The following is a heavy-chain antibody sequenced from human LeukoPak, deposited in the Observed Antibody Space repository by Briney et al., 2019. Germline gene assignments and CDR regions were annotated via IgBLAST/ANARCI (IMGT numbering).Heavy chain of an antibody. V-gene: IGHV3-43*01. J-gene: IGHJ4*02. CDR3: AKDDTGSIDS. CDR2: ISSDGGTT. CDR1: GFTFDNYF. D-gene: IGHD1-26*01. Sequence: GGSLRLSCAASGFTFDNYFMHWVRQAPGKGLEWVSLISSDGGTTYYADSVKGRFTFSRDNSRNSLHLQMNSLRTEDTALYYCAKDDTGSIDSWGQGTLVTVSS.